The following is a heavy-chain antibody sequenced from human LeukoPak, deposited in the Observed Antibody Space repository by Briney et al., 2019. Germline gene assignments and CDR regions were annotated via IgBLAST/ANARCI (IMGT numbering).Heavy chain of an antibody. CDR2: IYSGGST. CDR3: AREVATFRYFDY. D-gene: IGHD5-12*01. J-gene: IGHJ4*02. Sequence: GRSLRLSCAASGFTFSSYGMHWVRQAPGKGLEWVSVIYSGGSTYYADSVKGRFTISRDNSKNTLYLQMNSLRAEDTAVYYCAREVATFRYFDYWGQGTLVTVSS. CDR1: GFTFSSYG. V-gene: IGHV3-53*01.